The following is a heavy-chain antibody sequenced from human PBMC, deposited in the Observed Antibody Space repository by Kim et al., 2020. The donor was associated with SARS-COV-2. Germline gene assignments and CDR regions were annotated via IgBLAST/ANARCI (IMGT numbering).Heavy chain of an antibody. CDR1: GFTFDDYA. CDR3: AKALRTYYYGVDV. J-gene: IGHJ6*02. CDR2: ITWNSGII. D-gene: IGHD4-17*01. V-gene: IGHV3-9*01. Sequence: GGSLRLSCAASGFTFDDYAMHWVRQAPGKGLEWVSGITWNSGIIAYADSVKGRFTISRDNAKNSLYLQMNSLRAEDTALYYCAKALRTYYYGVDVWGQGTTVTVS.